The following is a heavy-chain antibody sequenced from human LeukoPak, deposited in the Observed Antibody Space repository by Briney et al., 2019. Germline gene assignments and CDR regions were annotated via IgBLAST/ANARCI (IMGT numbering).Heavy chain of an antibody. CDR3: ARGRFAGIGY. CDR1: GGFVSSGSYY. V-gene: IGHV4-61*01. J-gene: IGHJ4*02. D-gene: IGHD6-13*01. Sequence: PSETLSLTCTVSGGFVSSGSYYWIWIRQPPGKGLEWIGYIYYRGSTNYNPSLKSRVTISVDTSKNQFSLKLSSVTAADTAVYYSARGRFAGIGYWGQGTLVTVSS. CDR2: IYYRGST.